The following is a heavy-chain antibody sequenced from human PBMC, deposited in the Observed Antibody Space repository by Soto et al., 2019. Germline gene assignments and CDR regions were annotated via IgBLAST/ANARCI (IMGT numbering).Heavy chain of an antibody. CDR2: IIPILGIA. D-gene: IGHD2-15*01. CDR3: ARALFGVVAATLDAFDI. V-gene: IGHV1-69*02. Sequence: SVKVSCKASGGTFSSYTISWVRQAPGQGLEWMGRIIPILGIANYAQKFQGRVTITADKSTSTAYMELSSLRSEDTAVYYCARALFGVVAATLDAFDIWGQGTMVTVSS. CDR1: GGTFSSYT. J-gene: IGHJ3*02.